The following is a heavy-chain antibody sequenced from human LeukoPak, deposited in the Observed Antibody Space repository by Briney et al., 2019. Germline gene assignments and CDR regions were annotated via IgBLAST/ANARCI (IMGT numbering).Heavy chain of an antibody. J-gene: IGHJ4*02. D-gene: IGHD4-17*01. V-gene: IGHV3-23*01. CDR3: AKQFLTAVNTWPNIGFGS. CDR1: GFTFSSYA. Sequence: PGGSLRLSCAASGFTFSSYAMSWVRQAPGKGLEWVSTISGSGRGTFYADSVKGRFTISRDNSKSTVFLQMNSLRPEDSTLYYCAKQFLTAVNTWPNIGFGSWGQGTLVIVSA. CDR2: ISGSGRGT.